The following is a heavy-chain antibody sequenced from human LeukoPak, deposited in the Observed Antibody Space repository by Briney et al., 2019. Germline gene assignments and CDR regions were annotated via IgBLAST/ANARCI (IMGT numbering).Heavy chain of an antibody. V-gene: IGHV3-48*02. CDR1: GFVFRTYD. J-gene: IGHJ4*02. CDR2: ISSSSGTI. CDR3: ATDLLRGY. D-gene: IGHD3-10*01. Sequence: SGGSLRLSCAASGFVFRTYDMNWVRQAPGKGLEWVSYISSSSGTIYYADSVKGRFTISRDNAKNSLYLQMNSLRDDDTTVYYCATDLLRGYWGQGTLVTVSS.